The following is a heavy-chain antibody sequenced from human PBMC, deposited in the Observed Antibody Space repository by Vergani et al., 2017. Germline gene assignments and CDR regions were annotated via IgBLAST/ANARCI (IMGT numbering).Heavy chain of an antibody. CDR1: GFTFSSYS. CDR3: ARVKLTWFDS. D-gene: IGHD1-1*01. J-gene: IGHJ5*01. CDR2: ISSSSSTI. Sequence: EVQLVESGGGLVQPGGSLRLSCAASGFTFSSYSLNWVRQAPGKGLEWVSYISSSSSTIYYADSVKGRFTISRDNAKNSLYLQMNSLRAEDTAVYYCARVKLTWFDSWGQGTLVTVSS. V-gene: IGHV3-48*01.